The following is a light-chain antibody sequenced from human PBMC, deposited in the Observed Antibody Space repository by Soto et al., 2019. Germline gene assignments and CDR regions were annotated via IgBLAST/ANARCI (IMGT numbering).Light chain of an antibody. CDR1: QGVSSK. J-gene: IGKJ2*01. CDR2: DAI. Sequence: VLMTQSPATLSVSPGERATLSCRASQGVSSKLAWFQQKPGQSPRLLIFDAITRATGIPARFSGSGSGTDFTLTISSLQSEDFAVYYCQQYNNWPQTFGQGTKVDIK. CDR3: QQYNNWPQT. V-gene: IGKV3-15*01.